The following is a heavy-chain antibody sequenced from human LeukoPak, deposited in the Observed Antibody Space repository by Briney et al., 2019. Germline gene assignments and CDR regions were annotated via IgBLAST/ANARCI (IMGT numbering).Heavy chain of an antibody. D-gene: IGHD3-22*01. CDR1: GYTFTGYY. V-gene: IGHV1-24*01. CDR3: ATQLSSGWPLRHLPFDY. CDR2: YDPADGET. Sequence: GASVKVSCKASGYTFTGYYMHWVRQAPGKGLEWVGGYDPADGETIYAQKFQGRVTMTEDTSTDTAYMELSSLRSEDTAVYYCATQLSSGWPLRHLPFDYWGQGTLVTVSS. J-gene: IGHJ4*02.